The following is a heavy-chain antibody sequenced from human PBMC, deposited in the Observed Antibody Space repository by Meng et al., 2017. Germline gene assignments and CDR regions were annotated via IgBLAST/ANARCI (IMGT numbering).Heavy chain of an antibody. CDR3: AHRRGDSREGWFDP. V-gene: IGHV2-5*02. CDR2: IYWDDDK. J-gene: IGHJ5*02. D-gene: IGHD2-21*02. CDR1: GFSLSTSGVG. Sequence: QITFKDSRPPLGNPPQTLHSTCTFSGFSLSTSGVGVGWIRQPPGKALEWLALIYWDDDKRYSPSLKSRLTITKDTSKNQVVLTMTNMDPVDTATYYCAHRRGDSREGWFDPWGQGTLVTVSS.